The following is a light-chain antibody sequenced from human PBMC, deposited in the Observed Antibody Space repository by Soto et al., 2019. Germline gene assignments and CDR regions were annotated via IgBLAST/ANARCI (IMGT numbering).Light chain of an antibody. V-gene: IGKV1-5*01. CDR1: QSISNW. CDR3: LQYDTYWT. J-gene: IGKJ1*01. Sequence: DIQMTQSPSTLSASAGDRVTITCRASQSISNWLAWYQLKPGKAPKLLIYDASSLQSGVPSRFSGSGSGTEFTLTISSLQPDDFATYYCLQYDTYWTFGQGTKVDIK. CDR2: DAS.